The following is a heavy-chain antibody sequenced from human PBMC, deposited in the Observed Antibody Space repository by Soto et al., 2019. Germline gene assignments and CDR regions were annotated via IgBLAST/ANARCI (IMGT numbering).Heavy chain of an antibody. CDR3: ARPASGGSRDAFDV. V-gene: IGHV5-10-1*01. CDR1: GYKFTTFW. D-gene: IGHD2-15*01. Sequence: GESLKISCKASGYKFTTFWLNWVRQTPGKGLEWLGRIDPTDSFTNYSPPFEGHVTISVDRSISTAYLQWNSLQASDTAIYYCARPASGGSRDAFDVWGQGXTVTVPS. CDR2: IDPTDSFT. J-gene: IGHJ3*01.